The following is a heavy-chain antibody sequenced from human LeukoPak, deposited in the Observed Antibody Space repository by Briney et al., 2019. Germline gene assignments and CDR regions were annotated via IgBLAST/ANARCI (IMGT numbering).Heavy chain of an antibody. CDR1: GGTFSSYA. CDR2: IIPIFGIA. CDR3: ARGHYDFWSGYRYYYYYGMDV. J-gene: IGHJ6*02. V-gene: IGHV1-69*04. D-gene: IGHD3-3*01. Sequence: ASVKVSCKASGGTFSSYAISRVRQAPGQGLEWMGRIIPIFGIANYAQKFQGRVTITADKSTSTAYMELSSLRSEDTAVYYCARGHYDFWSGYRYYYYYGMDVWGQGTTVTVSS.